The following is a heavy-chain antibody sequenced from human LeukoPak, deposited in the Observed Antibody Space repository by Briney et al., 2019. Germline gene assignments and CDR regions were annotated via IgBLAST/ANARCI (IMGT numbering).Heavy chain of an antibody. CDR2: INPNSGGT. J-gene: IGHJ4*02. CDR3: ARDRYGGNSSRSLWYYFDY. D-gene: IGHD4-23*01. CDR1: GYTFTGYY. Sequence: ASVKVSCKASGYTFTGYYMHWVRQAPGQGLEWMGWINPNSGGTNYAQKFQGRVTMPRDTSISTAYMELSRLRSDDTAVYYCARDRYGGNSSRSLWYYFDYWGQGTLVTVSS. V-gene: IGHV1-2*02.